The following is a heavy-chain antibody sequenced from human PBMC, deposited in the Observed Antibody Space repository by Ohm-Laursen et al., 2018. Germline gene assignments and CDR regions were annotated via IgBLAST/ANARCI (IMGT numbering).Heavy chain of an antibody. Sequence: SLRLSCAASGFTFSSYVINWVRQAPGKGLEWVSAISGDGGSTYYADSVKGRFTISRDNSKNTLYLQMNSLRAEDTAVYYCARSIKDYGDYGWGQGTLVTVSS. V-gene: IGHV3-23*01. J-gene: IGHJ4*02. CDR2: ISGDGGST. CDR1: GFTFSSYV. D-gene: IGHD4-17*01. CDR3: ARSIKDYGDYG.